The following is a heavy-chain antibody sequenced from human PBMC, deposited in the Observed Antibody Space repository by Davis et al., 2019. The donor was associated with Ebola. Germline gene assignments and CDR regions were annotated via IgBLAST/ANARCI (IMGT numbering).Heavy chain of an antibody. V-gene: IGHV4-39*07. CDR2: INHSGST. CDR1: GGSISSGGYY. J-gene: IGHJ6*04. CDR3: ARRVYYGSGRQRRNYYGMDV. Sequence: PSETLSLTCTVSGGSISSGGYYWSWIRQPPGKGLEWIGEINHSGSTNYNPSLKSRVTISVDTSKNQFSLKLSSVTAADTAVYYCARRVYYGSGRQRRNYYGMDVWGKGTTVTVSS. D-gene: IGHD3-10*01.